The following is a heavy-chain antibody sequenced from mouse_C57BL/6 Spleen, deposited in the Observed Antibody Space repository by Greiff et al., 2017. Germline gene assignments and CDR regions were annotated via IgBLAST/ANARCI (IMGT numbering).Heavy chain of an antibody. CDR2: IYPGDGDT. J-gene: IGHJ3*01. Sequence: QVQLQQSGPELVKPGASVKISCKASGYALSSSWMNWVKQRPGKGLEWIGRIYPGDGDTNYNGKFKGKATLTADKSSSTAYMQLSSLTSEDSAVYFCARLGDYDLFAYWGQGTLVTVSA. D-gene: IGHD2-4*01. V-gene: IGHV1-82*01. CDR3: ARLGDYDLFAY. CDR1: GYALSSSW.